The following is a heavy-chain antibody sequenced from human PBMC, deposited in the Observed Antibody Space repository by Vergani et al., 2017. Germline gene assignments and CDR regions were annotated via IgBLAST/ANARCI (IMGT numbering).Heavy chain of an antibody. CDR2: MNPNSGNT. D-gene: IGHD3-3*01. Sequence: QVQLVPSGAAVKKPGASVKVSCKASGYTFTSYDINWVRQATGQGLEWMGWMNPNSGNTGYAQKVQGRVTMTRNTSISTAYMELSSLRSEDTAVYYCARVYYDFWSGSAGWFDPWGQGTLVTVSS. V-gene: IGHV1-8*01. J-gene: IGHJ5*02. CDR1: GYTFTSYD. CDR3: ARVYYDFWSGSAGWFDP.